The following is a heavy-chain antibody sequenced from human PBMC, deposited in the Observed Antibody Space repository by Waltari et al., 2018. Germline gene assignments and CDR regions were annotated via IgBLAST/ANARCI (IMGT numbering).Heavy chain of an antibody. D-gene: IGHD3-3*01. Sequence: QVQLQESGPGLVKPSETLSLTCTVSGGSISGYFWTWIRQPPGKGLEWIGHIYNSGSTTYNPARNNRVTISEDTSNNQFSLRLSSVTAADTAVYFCARSYYDYWSGYPFDRWGQGTLVTVSS. CDR1: GGSISGYF. J-gene: IGHJ4*02. V-gene: IGHV4-59*01. CDR2: IYNSGST. CDR3: ARSYYDYWSGYPFDR.